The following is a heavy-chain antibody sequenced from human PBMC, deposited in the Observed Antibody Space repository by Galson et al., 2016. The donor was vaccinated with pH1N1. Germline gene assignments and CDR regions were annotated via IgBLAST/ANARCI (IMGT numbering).Heavy chain of an antibody. V-gene: IGHV1-46*01. Sequence: SVKVSCKASGYSVTRYYMHWVRQAPGQGLEWMGIIDPSDGTTTYSQKFRGRITMTRDTPTNSVYMELGSLTSEDTAVYYCGRRYYFDYWGQGTLITVSS. CDR3: GRRYYFDY. CDR1: GYSVTRYY. J-gene: IGHJ4*02. CDR2: IDPSDGTT.